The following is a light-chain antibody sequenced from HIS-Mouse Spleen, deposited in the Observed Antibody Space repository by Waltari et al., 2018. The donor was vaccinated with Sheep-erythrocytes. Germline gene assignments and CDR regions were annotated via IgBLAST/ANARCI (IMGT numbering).Light chain of an antibody. CDR2: RNN. Sequence: QSVLTQPPSASGTPGQRVTISCSGSSSNIGSNYVYWYQQLPGTAPKLLIYRNNQRPSGVPDRFSGSNSGNTATLTISGTQAMDEADYYCQAWDSSTAWNVVFGGGTKLTVL. J-gene: IGLJ2*01. CDR1: SSNIGSNY. V-gene: IGLV1-47*01. CDR3: QAWDSSTAWNVV.